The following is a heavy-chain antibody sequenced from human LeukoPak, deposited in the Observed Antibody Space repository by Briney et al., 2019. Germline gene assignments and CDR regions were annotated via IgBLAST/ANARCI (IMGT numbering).Heavy chain of an antibody. J-gene: IGHJ4*02. V-gene: IGHV3-13*01. CDR1: GFTFSSYD. D-gene: IGHD6-13*01. CDR3: AGYSSSWNFDY. Sequence: PGGSLRLSCAASGFTFSSYDMHWVRQATGKGLEWVSAIGTAGDTYYPGSVKGRFTISRENAKNSLYLQMNSLRAEDTAVYYCAGYSSSWNFDYWGQGTLVTVSS. CDR2: IGTAGDT.